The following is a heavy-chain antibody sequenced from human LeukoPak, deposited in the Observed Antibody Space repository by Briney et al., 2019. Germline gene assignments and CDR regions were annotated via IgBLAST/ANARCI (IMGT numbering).Heavy chain of an antibody. J-gene: IGHJ5*02. D-gene: IGHD6-19*01. CDR3: ARAGLGYSSGWYLWFVP. V-gene: IGHV4-61*02. Sequence: SETLSLTCTVSGGSISSGSYYWGWIRQPAGKGLEWIGRIYSSGSTNYNPSLKSRVTIPVDTSKNQFTLQLSSVTAADTAVYYCARAGLGYSSGWYLWFVPWGQGTLVTVSS. CDR2: IYSSGST. CDR1: GGSISSGSYY.